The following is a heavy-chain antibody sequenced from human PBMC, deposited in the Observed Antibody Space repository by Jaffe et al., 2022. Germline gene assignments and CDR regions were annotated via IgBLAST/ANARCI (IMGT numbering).Heavy chain of an antibody. CDR3: ARPYHCTGGVCYGAFDI. Sequence: EVQLVESGGGLVQPGGSLRLSCAASGFTFSSYSMNWVRQAPGKGLEWVSYISSSSSTIYYADSVKGRFTISRDNAKNSLYLQMNSLRAEDTAVYYCARPYHCTGGVCYGAFDIWGQGTMVTVSS. CDR1: GFTFSSYS. V-gene: IGHV3-48*01. CDR2: ISSSSSTI. D-gene: IGHD2-8*02. J-gene: IGHJ3*02.